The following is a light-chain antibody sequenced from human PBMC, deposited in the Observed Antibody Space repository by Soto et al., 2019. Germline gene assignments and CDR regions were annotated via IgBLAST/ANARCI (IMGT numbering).Light chain of an antibody. V-gene: IGKV1-33*01. CDR2: DVL. CDR3: QQYDKLPIT. J-gene: IGKJ5*01. Sequence: DIQMTQSPSSLSASVGDRVTITCRASQGIRNNLNWFQQKPGKAPKLLIYDVLNLETGVPSRFSGSGSGAYFTLTISSLQPEDIATYYCQQYDKLPITFGQGTRLEIK. CDR1: QGIRNN.